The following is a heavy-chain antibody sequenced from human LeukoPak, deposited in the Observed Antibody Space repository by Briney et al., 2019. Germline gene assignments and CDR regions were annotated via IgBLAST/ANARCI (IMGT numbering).Heavy chain of an antibody. CDR2: IGGRSSTI. CDR1: AFTFSDYS. Sequence: SGGSLRLSCAASAFTFSDYSMNWVRQAPGKGLEWISYIGGRSSTIYYADSVRGRFTISRDNAKNSMYLQMNSLRAEDTAVYYCARDRLTSGSYFFDYWGQGTLVTVSS. CDR3: ARDRLTSGSYFFDY. D-gene: IGHD1-26*01. J-gene: IGHJ4*02. V-gene: IGHV3-48*01.